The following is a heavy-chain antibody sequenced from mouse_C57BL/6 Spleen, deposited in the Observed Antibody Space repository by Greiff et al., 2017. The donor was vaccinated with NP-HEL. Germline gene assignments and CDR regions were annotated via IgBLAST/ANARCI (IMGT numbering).Heavy chain of an antibody. D-gene: IGHD2-2*01. Sequence: EVKLEESGGGLVQPGGSMKLSCVASGFTFSNYWMNWVRQSPEKGLEWVAQIRLKSDNYATHYAESVKGRFTISRDDSKSSVYLQMNNLRAEDTGIYYCTGADGYDPYYAMDYWGQGASVTVSS. CDR3: TGADGYDPYYAMDY. CDR1: GFTFSNYW. V-gene: IGHV6-3*01. CDR2: IRLKSDNYAT. J-gene: IGHJ4*01.